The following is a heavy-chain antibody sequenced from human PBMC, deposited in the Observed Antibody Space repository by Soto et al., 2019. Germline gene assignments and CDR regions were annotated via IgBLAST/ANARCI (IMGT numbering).Heavy chain of an antibody. V-gene: IGHV4-31*03. D-gene: IGHD2-15*01. CDR1: GGSFTSVDYY. CDR2: IYNIGRT. J-gene: IGHJ6*02. CDR3: AGLDLSGATATFSAMDI. Sequence: SETLSLTCSVSGGSFTSVDYYWSWIRQQPGKGLEWIGNIYNIGRTYYNPSLKGRVTISVDTSNDQLSLRLNSVTAADTAIYYCAGLDLSGATATFSAMDIWGRGTTVTVSS.